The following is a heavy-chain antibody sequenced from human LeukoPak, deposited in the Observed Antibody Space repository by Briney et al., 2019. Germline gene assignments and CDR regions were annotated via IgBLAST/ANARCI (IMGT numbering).Heavy chain of an antibody. CDR2: IRYDGSNK. J-gene: IGHJ3*02. V-gene: IGHV3-30*02. Sequence: GGSLRLSCAASGFTFSSYGMHWVRQAPGKGLEWVAFIRYDGSNKYYADSVRGRFTISRDNSKNTLYLQMNSLRAEDTAVYYCARDGTVTTFLFAFDMWGQGTMVTVSS. CDR1: GFTFSSYG. CDR3: ARDGTVTTFLFAFDM. D-gene: IGHD4-17*01.